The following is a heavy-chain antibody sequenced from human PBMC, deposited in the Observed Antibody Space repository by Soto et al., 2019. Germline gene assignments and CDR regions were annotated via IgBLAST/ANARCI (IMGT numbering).Heavy chain of an antibody. Sequence: QITLRESGPSLVKPTETLTLTCTFSGFSLTTTGVGVGWIRQPPGKALEWLAVVFWDDGERYSPSLKSRVIIAKDTSKNQVVLTMTNMDPVDTATYYCTQIYGSGSWGWYFHSWGQGTLVTVSS. CDR3: TQIYGSGSWGWYFHS. CDR1: GFSLTTTGVG. J-gene: IGHJ4*02. CDR2: VFWDDGE. V-gene: IGHV2-5*02. D-gene: IGHD1-26*01.